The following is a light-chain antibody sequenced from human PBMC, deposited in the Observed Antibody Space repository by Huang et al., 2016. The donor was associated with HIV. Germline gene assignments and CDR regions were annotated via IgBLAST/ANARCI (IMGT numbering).Light chain of an antibody. CDR3: QQYDNWPLT. J-gene: IGKJ5*01. Sequence: ERVMTQSPATLSVAPGERVTLSCRASHSVSSNLAWYQQKPGQAPRLLIHVASTSATGIPASGSGSGSGTEFTRAISSLQSEDSGVYFCQQYDNWPLTFGQGTRLEMK. CDR2: VAS. CDR1: HSVSSN. V-gene: IGKV3-15*01.